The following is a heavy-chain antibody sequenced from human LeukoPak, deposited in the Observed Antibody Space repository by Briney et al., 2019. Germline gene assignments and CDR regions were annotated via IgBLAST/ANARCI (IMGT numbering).Heavy chain of an antibody. CDR3: ARGPFYNILTGFRGRFLGFDS. Sequence: GGSLRLSCAASGFTFSSYAMHWVRQAPGKGLEYVSAISSNGGSTYYANSVKGRFTISRDNSKNTLYLQMNSLRAEDTAVYYCARGPFYNILTGFRGRFLGFDSWGQGTLITVSS. CDR1: GFTFSSYA. CDR2: ISSNGGST. V-gene: IGHV3-64*01. D-gene: IGHD3-9*01. J-gene: IGHJ4*02.